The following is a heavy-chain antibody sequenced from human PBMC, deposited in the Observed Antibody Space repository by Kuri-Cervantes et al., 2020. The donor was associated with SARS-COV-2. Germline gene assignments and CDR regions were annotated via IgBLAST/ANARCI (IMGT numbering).Heavy chain of an antibody. V-gene: IGHV4-34*01. CDR1: GESASGYF. D-gene: IGHD3-10*01. CDR2: VSQSGST. J-gene: IGHJ4*02. Sequence: SETLSLTCAMYGESASGYFWSWFRQPPGKGLEWIGEVSQSGSTDYNPSLKSPVTMTLDTSMKYFSLNLSYVTAADTAVYYCARRGLKARQYFDSWGQGTLVTVSS. CDR3: ARRGLKARQYFDS.